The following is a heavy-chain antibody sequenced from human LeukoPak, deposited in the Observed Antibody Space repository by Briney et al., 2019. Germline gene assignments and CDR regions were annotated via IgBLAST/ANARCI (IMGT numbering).Heavy chain of an antibody. D-gene: IGHD3-22*01. J-gene: IGHJ6*02. Sequence: GGSLRLSCAASGFTFSSYAMSWVRQAPGKGLEWVSAISGSGGSTYYADSVKGRFTISRDNAKNSLYLQMNSLRAEDTAVYYCARGDSSGYYSYGMDVWGQGTTVTVSS. CDR1: GFTFSSYA. CDR2: ISGSGGST. V-gene: IGHV3-23*01. CDR3: ARGDSSGYYSYGMDV.